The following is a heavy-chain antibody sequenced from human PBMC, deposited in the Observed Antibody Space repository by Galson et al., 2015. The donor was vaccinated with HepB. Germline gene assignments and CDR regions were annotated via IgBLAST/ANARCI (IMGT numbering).Heavy chain of an antibody. Sequence: SVKVSCKASGYIFTSYSIHWVRQAPGQGLERMGGIDPSGDNTTYAQKFQGRVTITRDTSTSTVYMELRSLRSEDTAMYYCTRVQSKCARCDGMDVCGQGTPVIVS. CDR2: IDPSGDNT. CDR3: TRVQSKCARCDGMDV. D-gene: IGHD4-11*01. CDR1: GYIFTSYS. V-gene: IGHV1-46*03. J-gene: IGHJ6*02.